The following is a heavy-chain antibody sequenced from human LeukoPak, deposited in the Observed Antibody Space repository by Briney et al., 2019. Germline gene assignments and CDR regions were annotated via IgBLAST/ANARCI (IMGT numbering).Heavy chain of an antibody. CDR3: ARDRYYDILTGYYSAFDI. Sequence: SETLSLTCTVSGGSISSYYWSWIRQPAGKGLEWIGRIYTSGSTNYNPSLKSRVTISVDTSKNQFSLKLSSVTAADTAVYYCARDRYYDILTGYYSAFDIWGQGTMVTVSS. CDR2: IYTSGST. V-gene: IGHV4-4*07. J-gene: IGHJ3*02. CDR1: GGSISSYY. D-gene: IGHD3-9*01.